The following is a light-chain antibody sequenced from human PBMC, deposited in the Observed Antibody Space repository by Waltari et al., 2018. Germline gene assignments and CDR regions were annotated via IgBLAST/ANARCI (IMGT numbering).Light chain of an antibody. V-gene: IGLV2-14*01. CDR3: SSYTNRNTLI. J-gene: IGLJ2*01. Sequence: QSALTQPASVSGSPGQSHTITCTGPSSNVGGYNHVSWYQQDPGKVPKLIIYDVSERPSGVSDRFSGSKSGNTASLTISGVQAEDETDYYCSSYTNRNTLIFGGGTKLTVL. CDR2: DVS. CDR1: SSNVGGYNH.